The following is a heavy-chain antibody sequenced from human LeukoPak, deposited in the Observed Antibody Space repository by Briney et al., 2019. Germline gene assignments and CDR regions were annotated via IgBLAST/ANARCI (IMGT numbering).Heavy chain of an antibody. Sequence: SETLSLTCAVYGGSISSSSYYWGWIRQPPGKGLEWIGSIYYSGSTYYNPSLKSRVTISVDTSKNQFSLKLSSVTAADTAVYYCARIVIAAEYYFDYWGQGTLVAVSS. J-gene: IGHJ4*02. V-gene: IGHV4-39*01. CDR3: ARIVIAAEYYFDY. CDR1: GGSISSSSYY. CDR2: IYYSGST. D-gene: IGHD6-13*01.